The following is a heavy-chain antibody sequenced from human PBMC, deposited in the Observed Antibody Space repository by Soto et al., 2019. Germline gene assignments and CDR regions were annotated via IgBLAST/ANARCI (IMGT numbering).Heavy chain of an antibody. Sequence: QVQLAQSPAEVKKPGASVRVSRKASGYTFIKYGIAWVRQAPGQGLEWMGWISPYDDKTIYAQTCQGRVTLTADRSTRTFYLDLSSLKSNDTAVYYCARGGYYDNVWGKLSHYGLDKWGQGTSVTVSS. J-gene: IGHJ6*02. V-gene: IGHV1-18*01. CDR1: GYTFIKYG. D-gene: IGHD3-16*01. CDR2: ISPYDDKT. CDR3: ARGGYYDNVWGKLSHYGLDK.